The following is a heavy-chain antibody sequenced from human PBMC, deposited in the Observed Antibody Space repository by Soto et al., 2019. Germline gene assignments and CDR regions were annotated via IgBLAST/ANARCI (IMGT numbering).Heavy chain of an antibody. V-gene: IGHV3-7*01. CDR2: INQDGSEK. J-gene: IGHJ4*02. Sequence: EVQLVESGGGLVQPGGSLRLSCAASGFTFNIYWMSWFRQASGKGLEWVANINQDGSEKYYVDSVKGRFTISRDTAKNSLFLQMNSLGAEDTSVYYCARGRCSGSSCHSYFDSWGQGTLVTVSS. CDR1: GFTFNIYW. D-gene: IGHD2-15*01. CDR3: ARGRCSGSSCHSYFDS.